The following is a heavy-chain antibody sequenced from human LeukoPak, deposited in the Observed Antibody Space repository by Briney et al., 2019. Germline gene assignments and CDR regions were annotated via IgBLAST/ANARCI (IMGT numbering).Heavy chain of an antibody. Sequence: PGGSLRLSCAASGFTFSSYSMNWVRQAPGKGLEWVSSISSSSSYIYYADSVKGRFTISRDNSKNTLFLEMNSLRAEDTAVYYCAELGITMIGGVWGKGTTVTISS. CDR2: ISSSSSYI. CDR3: AELGITMIGGV. D-gene: IGHD3-10*02. V-gene: IGHV3-21*01. CDR1: GFTFSSYS. J-gene: IGHJ6*04.